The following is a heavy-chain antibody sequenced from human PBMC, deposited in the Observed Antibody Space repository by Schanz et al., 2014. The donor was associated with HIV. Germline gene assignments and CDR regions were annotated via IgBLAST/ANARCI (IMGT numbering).Heavy chain of an antibody. CDR2: MNPNSGNT. J-gene: IGHJ6*02. V-gene: IGHV1-69*06. CDR1: GGTFRTYA. D-gene: IGHD6-13*01. CDR3: ARGALGLAAAGSYYFYYGMDV. Sequence: QVQLVQSGAEVKKPGSSVKVSCKTLGGTFRTYAVSWVRQAPGQGLEWMGWMNPNSGNTGYAQKFQGRVTITADKSPSTAYMELSSLRSEDTAVYYCARGALGLAAAGSYYFYYGMDVWGQGTTVTVS.